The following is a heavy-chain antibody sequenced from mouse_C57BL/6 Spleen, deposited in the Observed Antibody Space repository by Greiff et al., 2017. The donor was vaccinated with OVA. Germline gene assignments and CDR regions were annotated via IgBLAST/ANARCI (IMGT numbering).Heavy chain of an antibody. CDR2: IDPSDSYT. CDR3: ASYGGDAMDY. D-gene: IGHD1-1*01. J-gene: IGHJ4*01. Sequence: QVQLKQPGAELVMPGASVKLSCKASGSTFTSYWMHWVKQRPGQGLEWIGEIDPSDSYTNYNQKFKCKSTLTVDKSSSTAYMQLSSLTSEDSAVYYCASYGGDAMDYWGQGTSVTVSS. CDR1: GSTFTSYW. V-gene: IGHV1-69*01.